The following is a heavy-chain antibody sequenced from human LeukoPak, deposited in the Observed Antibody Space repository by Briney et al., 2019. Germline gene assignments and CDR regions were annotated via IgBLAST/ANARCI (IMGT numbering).Heavy chain of an antibody. D-gene: IGHD3-22*01. Sequence: GGSLRLSCAASGFTFSSYWMNWARQAPGKGLEWVAVISYGGSDKYNADSVKGRFTISRDNSKNTVYLQMNSLRAEDTAVYYCATFYDSSGYYLNFEYWGQGTLVTVSS. CDR1: GFTFSSYW. V-gene: IGHV3-30*03. CDR2: ISYGGSDK. J-gene: IGHJ4*02. CDR3: ATFYDSSGYYLNFEY.